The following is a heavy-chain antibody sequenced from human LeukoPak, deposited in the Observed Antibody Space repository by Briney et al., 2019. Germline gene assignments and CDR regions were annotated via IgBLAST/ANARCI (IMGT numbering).Heavy chain of an antibody. Sequence: GESLKISCKGSVYTFSNYWIGWVRQMPGKGLGWMGIIYPGDSDTRYSPSFQGQVTISADKSITTAYLQWRSLKASDTAIYYCARHTLERRKDNAFDIWGQGTMITVSS. CDR1: VYTFSNYW. CDR2: IYPGDSDT. D-gene: IGHD3-16*01. CDR3: ARHTLERRKDNAFDI. J-gene: IGHJ3*02. V-gene: IGHV5-51*01.